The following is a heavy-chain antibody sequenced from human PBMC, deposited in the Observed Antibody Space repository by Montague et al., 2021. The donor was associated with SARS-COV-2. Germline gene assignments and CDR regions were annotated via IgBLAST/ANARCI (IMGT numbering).Heavy chain of an antibody. V-gene: IGHV4-34*01. CDR3: ARLRDGVVPSPILGVGPYYSYYYMDV. CDR1: GTSFSGYY. CDR2: INHGGST. J-gene: IGHJ6*03. D-gene: IGHD3-10*01. Sequence: SETLSLTCAVHGTSFSGYYWNWIRQPPGKGLEWIGEINHGGSTKYSPSFKSRLTVSADKSKNQFSLKLTSVAAADTAVYYCARLRDGVVPSPILGVGPYYSYYYMDVWGRGTTVTVSS.